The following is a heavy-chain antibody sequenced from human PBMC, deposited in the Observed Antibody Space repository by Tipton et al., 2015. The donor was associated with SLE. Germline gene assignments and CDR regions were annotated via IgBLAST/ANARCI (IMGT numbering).Heavy chain of an antibody. Sequence: SLRLSCVASGFTFNTYAMTWVRQAPGKGLEWVSTLSGSGVTAKYADSVKGRFTVSRDNSQNTLYLQMNSLRADDTAIYFCAGGLYDFWSGYYYWGQGTLVTVSS. J-gene: IGHJ4*02. CDR1: GFTFNTYA. V-gene: IGHV3-23*01. D-gene: IGHD3-3*01. CDR3: AGGLYDFWSGYYY. CDR2: LSGSGVTA.